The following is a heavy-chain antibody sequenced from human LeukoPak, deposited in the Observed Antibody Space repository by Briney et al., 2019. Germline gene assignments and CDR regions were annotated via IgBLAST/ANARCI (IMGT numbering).Heavy chain of an antibody. V-gene: IGHV3-66*01. CDR3: AKDGHTIAARFDI. Sequence: GGSLRLSCAASGFTVSNNYMSWVRQAPGKGLEWASVIYSGGSSYYADSVKGRFAISKDNSKNTVYLQMNSLRAEDTAVYYCAKDGHTIAARFDIWGQGTMVTVSS. J-gene: IGHJ3*02. CDR2: IYSGGSS. D-gene: IGHD6-6*01. CDR1: GFTVSNNY.